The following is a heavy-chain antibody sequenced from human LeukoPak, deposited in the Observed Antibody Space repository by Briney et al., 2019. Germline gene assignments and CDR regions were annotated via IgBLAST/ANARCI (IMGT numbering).Heavy chain of an antibody. CDR3: AAIPLNFQDY. Sequence: GASVTVSFKTSGYTFTVYYMHWVRQAPGQGLEWMGWINPNSGGTNYAQNFRGRVTMTSDTSIRTAYMHLNGLKSDDTAVYYCAAIPLNFQDYWGQGTLVTVSS. V-gene: IGHV1-2*02. CDR1: GYTFTVYY. CDR2: INPNSGGT. J-gene: IGHJ4*02.